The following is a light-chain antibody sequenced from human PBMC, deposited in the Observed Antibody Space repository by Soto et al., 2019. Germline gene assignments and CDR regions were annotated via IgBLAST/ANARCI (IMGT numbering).Light chain of an antibody. CDR3: SSYAGSNNLV. CDR1: SSDVGGYNY. CDR2: EVS. J-gene: IGLJ2*01. V-gene: IGLV2-8*01. Sequence: QSALTQPPSASGSPGHSVTISCTGTSSDVGGYNYVSWYQQHPGKAPKLMIYEVSKRPSGVPDRFSGYKSGNTASLTVSGLQAEDEADYYCSSYAGSNNLVFGGGTKLTVL.